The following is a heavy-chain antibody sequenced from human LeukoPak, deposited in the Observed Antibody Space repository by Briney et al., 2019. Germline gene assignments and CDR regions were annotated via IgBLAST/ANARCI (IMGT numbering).Heavy chain of an antibody. D-gene: IGHD3-10*01. V-gene: IGHV1-2*02. J-gene: IGHJ4*02. CDR2: INPNSGGT. Sequence: ASVKVSCKASGYTFTGYHMHWVRQAPGQGLEWMGWINPNSGGTKYAQKFQGRVTMTRDTSTSTVYMELSSLRSEDTAVYYCARGGDVLLWFGEFPYYFDYWGQGTLVTVSS. CDR1: GYTFTGYH. CDR3: ARGGDVLLWFGEFPYYFDY.